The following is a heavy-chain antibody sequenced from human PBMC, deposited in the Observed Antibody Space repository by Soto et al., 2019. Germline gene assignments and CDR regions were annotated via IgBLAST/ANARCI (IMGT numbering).Heavy chain of an antibody. Sequence: QVHLVQSGPETRTPGASVKVSCKASGYTFIGYYIHWIRQAPGQGLEWLGYINPQTGAPTYAQKFKGSVTMTRDTTLRTAYMKLKTLTSNDTAVYYCAKARGISSARVITWFDPWGQGTLVSVSS. D-gene: IGHD3-22*01. CDR2: INPQTGAP. V-gene: IGHV1-2*04. J-gene: IGHJ5*02. CDR3: AKARGISSARVITWFDP. CDR1: GYTFIGYY.